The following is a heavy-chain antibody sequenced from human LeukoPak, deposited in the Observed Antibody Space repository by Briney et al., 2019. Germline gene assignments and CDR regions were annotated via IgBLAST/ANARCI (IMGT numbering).Heavy chain of an antibody. D-gene: IGHD2-15*01. J-gene: IGHJ4*02. CDR3: ARQGGSYCSGGSCYDDTVDY. CDR1: GYTFTSYG. Sequence: ASVKVSCKASGYTFTSYGISWVRQAPGQGLEWMGWISAYNGNTNYAQKLQGRVTMTTDTSTSTAYMELSSLRSEDTAVYYCARQGGSYCSGGSCYDDTVDYWGQGTLVTVSS. V-gene: IGHV1-18*01. CDR2: ISAYNGNT.